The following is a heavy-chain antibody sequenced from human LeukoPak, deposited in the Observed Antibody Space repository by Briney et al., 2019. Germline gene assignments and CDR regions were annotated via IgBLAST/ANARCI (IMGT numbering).Heavy chain of an antibody. CDR1: GGSLSYY. Sequence: PSETLSLTCTASGGSLSYYWSRSGQPPGKGLEWIGYISNTGSTNYNPSLKSRVTISVDTSKNQLSLKLTSVTAADTAVYYCARDLGSGGGLDYWGQGTLVTVSS. V-gene: IGHV4-59*01. CDR3: ARDLGSGGGLDY. CDR2: ISNTGST. J-gene: IGHJ4*02.